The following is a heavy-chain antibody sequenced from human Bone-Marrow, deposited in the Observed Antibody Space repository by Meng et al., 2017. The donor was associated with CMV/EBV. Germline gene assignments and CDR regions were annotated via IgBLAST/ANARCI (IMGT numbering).Heavy chain of an antibody. CDR2: ISSNGGST. Sequence: GGSLRLSCAASGFTFSSYAMHWVRQAPGKGLEYVSAISSNGGSTYYADSVKGRFTISRDNSKNTLYLQMGSLRAEDMAVYYCARDVWLLPFYGMDVWGQGTTVTVSS. J-gene: IGHJ6*02. CDR3: ARDVWLLPFYGMDV. CDR1: GFTFSSYA. V-gene: IGHV3-64*02. D-gene: IGHD3-22*01.